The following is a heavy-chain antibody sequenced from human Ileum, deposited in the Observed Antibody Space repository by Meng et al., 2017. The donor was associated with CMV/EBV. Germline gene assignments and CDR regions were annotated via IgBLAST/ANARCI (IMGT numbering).Heavy chain of an antibody. D-gene: IGHD2-2*01. CDR1: GFTFSSYW. J-gene: IGHJ4*02. CDR2: IKQDGSEK. V-gene: IGHV3-7*01. CDR3: AREGLGDIVVVPAAVYYFDY. Sequence: GESLKISCAASGFTFSSYWMSWVRQAPGKGLEWVANIKQDGSEKYYVDSVKGRFTISRDNAKNSLYLQMNSLRAEDTAVYYCAREGLGDIVVVPAAVYYFDYWGQGTLVTVSS.